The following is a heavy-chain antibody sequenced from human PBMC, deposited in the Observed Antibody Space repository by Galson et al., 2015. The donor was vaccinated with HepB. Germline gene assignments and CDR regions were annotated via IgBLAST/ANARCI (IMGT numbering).Heavy chain of an antibody. D-gene: IGHD2-2*01. CDR1: GGIFSSYA. J-gene: IGHJ6*02. V-gene: IGHV1-69*13. CDR2: IIPIFGTT. CDR3: AREDCSSTSCYSLYGLDV. Sequence: SVKVSCKASGGIFSSYAISWVRQAPGQGLEWMGGIIPIFGTTNYAQKFQGRVTITADESTSTAYMEMTSLRSEDTAVYYCAREDCSSTSCYSLYGLDVWGQGTTVTVSS.